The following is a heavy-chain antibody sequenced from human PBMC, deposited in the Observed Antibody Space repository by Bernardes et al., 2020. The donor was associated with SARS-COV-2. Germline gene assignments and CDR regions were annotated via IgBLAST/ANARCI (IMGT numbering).Heavy chain of an antibody. J-gene: IGHJ4*02. CDR1: GYTFTGYY. D-gene: IGHD2-2*01. Sequence: ASLKVSCKASGYTFTGYYMHWVRQAPGQGLEWMGWINPNSGGTNYAQKFQGRVTMTRDTSISTAYMDLSRLRSDVTAVYYGARDRGGGYCSSTSCRKTIFGGVIVYWGQGTLVTVYS. CDR2: INPNSGGT. CDR3: ARDRGGGYCSSTSCRKTIFGGVIVY. V-gene: IGHV1-2*02.